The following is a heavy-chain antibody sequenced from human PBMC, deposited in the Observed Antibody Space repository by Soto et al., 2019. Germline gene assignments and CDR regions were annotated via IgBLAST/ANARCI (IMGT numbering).Heavy chain of an antibody. CDR2: IYYTGST. Sequence: SETLSLTWTVSGGSISSGDYYWNWIRQPPGKGLEWIGYIYYTGSTYSNPFLKSRLTISIDTSENQFSLKLSSVTAADTAVYYCAREASWSHYFDYWGLGTLVTVSS. D-gene: IGHD6-13*01. CDR3: AREASWSHYFDY. CDR1: GGSISSGDYY. J-gene: IGHJ4*02. V-gene: IGHV4-30-4*01.